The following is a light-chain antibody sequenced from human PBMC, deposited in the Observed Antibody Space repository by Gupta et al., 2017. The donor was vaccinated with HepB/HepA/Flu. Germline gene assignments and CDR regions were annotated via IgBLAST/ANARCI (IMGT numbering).Light chain of an antibody. CDR3: QQYYSMGT. CDR2: WAS. Sequence: DIVMIQSPGFLVVSLGERATINCKSSQSVLQSFNSKNYLAWYQQQPGQPPKLLIDWASTRESGVPDRFSGSGSGTDFTLTISSLQAKDVAVYYCQQYYSMGTFGQGTKVEIK. V-gene: IGKV4-1*01. J-gene: IGKJ1*01. CDR1: QSVLQSFNSKNY.